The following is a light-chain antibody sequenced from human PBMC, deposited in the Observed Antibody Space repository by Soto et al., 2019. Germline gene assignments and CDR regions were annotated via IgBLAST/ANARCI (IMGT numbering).Light chain of an antibody. CDR1: QSISSW. CDR3: QQYNSYSPT. CDR2: DAS. V-gene: IGKV1-5*01. J-gene: IGKJ1*01. Sequence: DIDMTQAPSSLSASVGDRVTITCRASQSISSWLAWYQQKPGKAPKLLIYDASSLESGVPSRFSGSGSGTEFTLTISSLQPDDFATYYCQQYNSYSPTFGQGTKVDIK.